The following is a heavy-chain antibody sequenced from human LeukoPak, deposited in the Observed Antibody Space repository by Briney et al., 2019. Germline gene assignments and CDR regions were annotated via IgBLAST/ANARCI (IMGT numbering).Heavy chain of an antibody. CDR3: ARARPGIAAAGSFDY. J-gene: IGHJ4*02. D-gene: IGHD6-13*01. CDR1: GGTFSSYA. CDR2: IIPILGIA. Sequence: RASVKVSCKASGGTFSSYAISWVRQAPGQGLEWMGRIIPILGIANYAQKFQGRVTITADKSTSTAYMELSSLRSEDTAVYYCARARPGIAAAGSFDYWGQGTLVTVSS. V-gene: IGHV1-69*04.